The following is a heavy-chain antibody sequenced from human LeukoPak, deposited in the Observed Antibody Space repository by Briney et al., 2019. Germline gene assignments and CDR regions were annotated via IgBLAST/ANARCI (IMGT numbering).Heavy chain of an antibody. D-gene: IGHD1-26*01. CDR3: ARDRNRGSYFLDY. J-gene: IGHJ4*02. Sequence: GGSLRLSCAASGFTFSNAWMSWVRQAPGKGLEWVSAIYSGDTTYYADSVKGRFTISRDNSKNTLYLQMDSLRAEDTAVYYCARDRNRGSYFLDYWGQGTLVTVSS. CDR1: GFTFSNAW. V-gene: IGHV3-53*01. CDR2: IYSGDTT.